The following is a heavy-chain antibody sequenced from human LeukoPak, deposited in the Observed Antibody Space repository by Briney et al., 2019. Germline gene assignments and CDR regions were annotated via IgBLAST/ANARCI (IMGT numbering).Heavy chain of an antibody. Sequence: QAGGSLRLSCAASGFTFSSYWIHWVRQAPGKGLVWVSRINSDGSSTRYADSVKGRFTISRDNAKNTLYLQMNSLRAEDTAMYYCAREGNYYDSSGYYYRSRFDPWGQGTLVTVSS. V-gene: IGHV3-74*01. CDR1: GFTFSSYW. CDR2: INSDGSST. J-gene: IGHJ5*02. D-gene: IGHD3-22*01. CDR3: AREGNYYDSSGYYYRSRFDP.